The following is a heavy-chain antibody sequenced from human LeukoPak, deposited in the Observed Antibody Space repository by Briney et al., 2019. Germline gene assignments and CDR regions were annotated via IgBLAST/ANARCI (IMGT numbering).Heavy chain of an antibody. CDR3: AKGPPEYCSGGSCHSGRNWIDP. V-gene: IGHV1-2*02. CDR1: GYTFNGYY. J-gene: IGHJ5*02. Sequence: ASVKVSCKASGYTFNGYYMHWVRQAHGQGREWMGWINPNRGGTNYAQKSQGRVTMTRDMSTSTVYMELSSLRSDDTAVYYCAKGPPEYCSGGSCHSGRNWIDPWGQGTRVTVSS. D-gene: IGHD2-15*01. CDR2: INPNRGGT.